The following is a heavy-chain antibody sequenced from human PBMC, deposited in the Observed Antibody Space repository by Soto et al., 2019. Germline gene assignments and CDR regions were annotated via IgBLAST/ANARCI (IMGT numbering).Heavy chain of an antibody. Sequence: ASVRFSWTASGYPFTSSGISWVRPAPGQGPGWSGWIGAYNGNTTYPPKLQGMVTMTTGTSTRTAXMXLRSGRSDDTAVDYCARDTPMYYDFGSGYCSGEARNPYYYGMDVWGQGTTVTVS. CDR3: ARDTPMYYDFGSGYCSGEARNPYYYGMDV. CDR2: IGAYNGNT. CDR1: GYPFTSSG. J-gene: IGHJ6*02. D-gene: IGHD3-3*01. V-gene: IGHV1-18*01.